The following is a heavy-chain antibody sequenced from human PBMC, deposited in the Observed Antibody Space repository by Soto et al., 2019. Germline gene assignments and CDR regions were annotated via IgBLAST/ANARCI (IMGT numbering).Heavy chain of an antibody. Sequence: GGSLRLSCAASGFTFSNYWMHWVRQLPGKGLVWVSRINSDGSSTTYADSVKGRFTISRDNAKNTLYLQMNSLRAEDTAVYYCARDPAPIGWYDYWGQGTLVTVS. J-gene: IGHJ4*02. CDR2: INSDGSST. CDR3: ARDPAPIGWYDY. CDR1: GFTFSNYW. D-gene: IGHD6-19*01. V-gene: IGHV3-74*01.